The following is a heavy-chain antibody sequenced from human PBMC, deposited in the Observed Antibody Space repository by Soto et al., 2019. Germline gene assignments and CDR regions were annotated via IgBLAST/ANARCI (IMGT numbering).Heavy chain of an antibody. CDR2: IWYDGSNK. V-gene: IGHV3-33*01. CDR1: GFTFSSHG. J-gene: IGHJ6*02. D-gene: IGHD2-2*01. CDR3: ARDLRVHCSSTSCYEVMYF. Sequence: SCAASGFTFSSHGMHWVRQAPGKGLEWVAVIWYDGSNKYYAGSVKGRFTISRDNSKNTLYLQMNSLRAEDTAVYYCARDLRVHCSSTSCYEVMYFWGQASTGT.